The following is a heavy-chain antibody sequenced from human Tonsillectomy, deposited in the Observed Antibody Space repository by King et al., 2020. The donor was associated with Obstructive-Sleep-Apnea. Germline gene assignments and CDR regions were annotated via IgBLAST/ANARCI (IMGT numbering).Heavy chain of an antibody. CDR1: GFTFSSYG. Sequence: VQLVESGGGVVQPGRSLRLSCAASGFTFSSYGMHWVRQAPGQGLEWVAVISYDGNVQYYADSMKGRFTISRDNSRNTLYLQMNSLRAEDTAVYYCAKEIAEADMLDFWGQGTLVTVSS. CDR2: ISYDGNVQ. J-gene: IGHJ4*02. CDR3: AKEIAEADMLDF. V-gene: IGHV3-30*18. D-gene: IGHD6-13*01.